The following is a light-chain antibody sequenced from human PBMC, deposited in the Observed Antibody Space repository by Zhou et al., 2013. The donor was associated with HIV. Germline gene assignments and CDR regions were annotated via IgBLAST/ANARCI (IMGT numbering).Light chain of an antibody. V-gene: IGLV2-23*02. J-gene: IGLJ3*02. CDR1: SSDVGSYNL. Sequence: QSALTQPASVSGSPGQSITISCTGTSSDVGSYNLVSWYQQHPGTAPKLMIYEVTQRPSGVSNRFSGSKSGNTASLTISGLQAEDEGAYFCCSYAGTSTSWVFGGGTKLTVL. CDR2: EVT. CDR3: CSYAGTSTSWV.